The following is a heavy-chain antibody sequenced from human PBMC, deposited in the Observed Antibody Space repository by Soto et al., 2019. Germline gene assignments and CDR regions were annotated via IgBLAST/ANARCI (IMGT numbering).Heavy chain of an antibody. CDR1: GGTFSSYA. D-gene: IGHD3-22*01. J-gene: IGHJ6*02. CDR2: IIPIFGTA. V-gene: IGHV1-69*13. Sequence: SVKVSCKACGGTFSSYAISWVRQAPGQGLEWMGGIIPIFGTANYAQKFQGRVTITADESTSTAYMELSSLRSEDTAVYYCARDYYDSSGYYFGQYGMDVWGQGTTVTVSS. CDR3: ARDYYDSSGYYFGQYGMDV.